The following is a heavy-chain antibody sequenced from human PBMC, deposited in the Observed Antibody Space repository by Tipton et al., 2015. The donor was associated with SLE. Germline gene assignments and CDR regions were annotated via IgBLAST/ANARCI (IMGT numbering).Heavy chain of an antibody. D-gene: IGHD3-10*01. Sequence: TLSLTCTVSGGSISSYYWSLIRQPAGKGLEWIGRIYTSGSTNYNPSLKSRVTMSVDTSKNQFSLKLSSVTAADTAVYYCERGRMVRGVRVPFQPWGQGTLVTVSS. V-gene: IGHV4-4*07. CDR2: IYTSGST. J-gene: IGHJ1*01. CDR1: GGSISSYY. CDR3: ERGRMVRGVRVPFQP.